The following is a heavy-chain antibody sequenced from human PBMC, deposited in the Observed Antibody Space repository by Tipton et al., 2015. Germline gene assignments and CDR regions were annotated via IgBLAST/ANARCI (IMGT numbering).Heavy chain of an antibody. V-gene: IGHV4-39*01. CDR3: ARLGDKYDRSGYDY. J-gene: IGHJ4*02. Sequence: TLSLTCTVSSGSISGSSRYWGWIRQPPGKGLEWVGSIYYTGSTYYNPSLKSRVTISVDTSKNQFSLKLSSVTAADTAVYYCARLGDKYDRSGYDYWGQGTLVTVSS. CDR1: SGSISGSSRY. CDR2: IYYTGST. D-gene: IGHD3-22*01.